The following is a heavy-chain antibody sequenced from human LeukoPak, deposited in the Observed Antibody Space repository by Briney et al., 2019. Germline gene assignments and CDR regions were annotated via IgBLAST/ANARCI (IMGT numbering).Heavy chain of an antibody. D-gene: IGHD3-10*01. CDR3: ATMVRGVHKCYFDY. J-gene: IGHJ4*02. CDR2: IYHSGST. CDR1: GGSISSGGYS. Sequence: PSETLSLTCAVSGGSISSGGYSWSWIRQPPGKGLEWIGYIYHSGSTYYNPSLKSRVTISVDRSKNQFSLKLSSVTAADTAVYYCATMVRGVHKCYFDYWGQGTLVTVSS. V-gene: IGHV4-30-2*01.